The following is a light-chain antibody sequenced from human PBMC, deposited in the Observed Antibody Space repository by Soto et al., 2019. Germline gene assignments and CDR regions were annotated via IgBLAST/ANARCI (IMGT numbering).Light chain of an antibody. V-gene: IGLV2-14*01. Sequence: QSALSQPASVSGSSGQSISISCTGPSSDVGDYISVSWFQHHPGKAPTLMIYEVSNRPSGVSNRFSGSKSANTASLTISGLQAEDEADYYCTSYTSSTPLYVFGTGTKVTVL. CDR2: EVS. CDR3: TSYTSSTPLYV. J-gene: IGLJ1*01. CDR1: SSDVGDYIS.